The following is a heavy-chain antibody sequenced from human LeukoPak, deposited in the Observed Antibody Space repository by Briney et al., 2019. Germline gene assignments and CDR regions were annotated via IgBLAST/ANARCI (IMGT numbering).Heavy chain of an antibody. D-gene: IGHD3-22*01. CDR2: ICDSGGTI. CDR1: GFTFSDYY. V-gene: IGHV3-11*01. J-gene: IGHJ4*02. CDR3: ARDRLGDYDHSGYYDK. Sequence: GGSLSLSCAASGFTFSDYYMSWIRQAPGKGLEWESYICDSGGTIYYADSVKGRFTISRDNAKNSVYMQMNNLRAEDTAVYYWARDRLGDYDHSGYYDKWGQGTLVTVSS.